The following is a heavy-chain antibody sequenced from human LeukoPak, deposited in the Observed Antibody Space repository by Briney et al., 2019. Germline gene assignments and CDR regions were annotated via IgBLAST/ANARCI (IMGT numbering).Heavy chain of an antibody. J-gene: IGHJ4*02. D-gene: IGHD5-12*01. CDR1: TFTFSNYR. Sequence: GGSLRLSCAASTFTFSNYRMNWVRQAPGKGLEWVATIKHDGSVKHYVDSVEGRFTISRDNAMNSLYLQMNSLKAEDSAVYYCARDRGLSGYDLCDYWGQGTLVTVSS. CDR2: IKHDGSVK. CDR3: ARDRGLSGYDLCDY. V-gene: IGHV3-7*01.